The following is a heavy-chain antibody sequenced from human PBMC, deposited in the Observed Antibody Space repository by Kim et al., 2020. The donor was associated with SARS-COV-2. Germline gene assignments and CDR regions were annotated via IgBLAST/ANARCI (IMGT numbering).Heavy chain of an antibody. Sequence: GGSLRLSCAASGFTFSSYDMHWVRQATGKGLEWVSAIGTAGDTYYPGSVKGRFTISRENAKNSLYLQMNSLRAGDTAVYYCARGRGQVRYDPRTGYYGMDVWGQGTTVTVSS. D-gene: IGHD3-3*01. CDR1: GFTFSSYD. CDR3: ARGRGQVRYDPRTGYYGMDV. V-gene: IGHV3-13*01. CDR2: IGTAGDT. J-gene: IGHJ6*02.